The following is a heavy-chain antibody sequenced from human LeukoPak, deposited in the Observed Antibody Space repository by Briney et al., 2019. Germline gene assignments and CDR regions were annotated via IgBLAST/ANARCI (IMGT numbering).Heavy chain of an antibody. Sequence: PGGSLRLSCAASGFTFSSYAMHWVRQTPGKGLEYVSAISSNGGSTYYANSVKGRFTISRDNSKNTLYLQMGSLRAEDMAVYYCARGSGRVLLYNWFDPWGQGTLVTVSS. D-gene: IGHD3-16*01. J-gene: IGHJ5*02. CDR2: ISSNGGST. V-gene: IGHV3-64*01. CDR3: ARGSGRVLLYNWFDP. CDR1: GFTFSSYA.